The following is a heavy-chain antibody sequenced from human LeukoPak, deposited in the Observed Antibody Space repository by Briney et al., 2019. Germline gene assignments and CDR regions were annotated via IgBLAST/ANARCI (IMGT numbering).Heavy chain of an antibody. CDR1: GYTLTELS. CDR2: FDPEDGET. J-gene: IGHJ6*02. D-gene: IGHD4-11*01. CDR3: ARDGPVTHSRGMDV. Sequence: ASVKVSCKVSGYTLTELSMHWVRQAPGKGLEWMGGFDPEDGETIYAQKFQGRVTMTEDTSTDTAYMELSSLRSEDTAVYYCARDGPVTHSRGMDVWGQGTTVTVSS. V-gene: IGHV1-24*01.